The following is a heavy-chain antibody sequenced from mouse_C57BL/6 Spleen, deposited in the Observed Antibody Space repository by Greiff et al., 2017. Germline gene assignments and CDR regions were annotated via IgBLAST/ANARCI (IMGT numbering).Heavy chain of an antibody. CDR1: GYTFTSYW. J-gene: IGHJ4*01. CDR3: AYHKRMGAMDY. V-gene: IGHV1-61*01. Sequence: QVQLQQPGPELVRPGSSVKLSCKASGYTFTSYWMDWVKQRPGQGLEWIGNIYPSDSETHYNQKFKDKATLTVDKSSSTAYMQLSSLTSEDSAVXYCAYHKRMGAMDYWGQGTSVTVSS. D-gene: IGHD5-5*01. CDR2: IYPSDSET.